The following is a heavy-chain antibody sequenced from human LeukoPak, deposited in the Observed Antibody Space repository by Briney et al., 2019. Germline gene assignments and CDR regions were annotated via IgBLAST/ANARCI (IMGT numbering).Heavy chain of an antibody. D-gene: IGHD3-9*01. CDR3: ARSPDILTGEKFDY. V-gene: IGHV1-69*13. CDR2: IIPIFATA. Sequence: ASVKVSCKASGGTFSSYVISWVRQAPGQGLEWMGGIIPIFATANYAQNFQGRVTITADESTSTAYMELSSLRSEDTAVYYCARSPDILTGEKFDYWGQGTLVTVSS. CDR1: GGTFSSYV. J-gene: IGHJ4*02.